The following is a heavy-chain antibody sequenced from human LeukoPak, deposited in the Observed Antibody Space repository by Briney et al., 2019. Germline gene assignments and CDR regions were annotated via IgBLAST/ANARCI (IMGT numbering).Heavy chain of an antibody. CDR1: GFTFSSYW. J-gene: IGHJ3*02. CDR2: MQQDGSEK. CDR3: ARGLHAAFDI. V-gene: IGHV3-7*04. Sequence: GGSLRLSCAASGFTFSSYWMNWVRQAPGKGLEWVANMQQDGSEKYYVDSVKGRFTISRDNAKNSLYLLMNSLRAEDTAVYYCARGLHAAFDIWGQGTMVTVSS.